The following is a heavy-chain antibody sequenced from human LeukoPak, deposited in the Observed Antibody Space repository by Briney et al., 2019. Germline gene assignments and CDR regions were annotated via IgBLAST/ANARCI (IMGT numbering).Heavy chain of an antibody. CDR1: GYTLTSYG. V-gene: IGHV1-18*01. Sequence: ASVKVSCKASGYTLTSYGISGVRQAPGQGLEWMGWISAYNGNTNYAQKLQGRVTMTTDTSTSTAYMELRSLRSDDTAVYYCARTTYYYGSGSYYTTYYFDYWGQGTLVTVSS. CDR2: ISAYNGNT. J-gene: IGHJ4*02. D-gene: IGHD3-10*01. CDR3: ARTTYYYGSGSYYTTYYFDY.